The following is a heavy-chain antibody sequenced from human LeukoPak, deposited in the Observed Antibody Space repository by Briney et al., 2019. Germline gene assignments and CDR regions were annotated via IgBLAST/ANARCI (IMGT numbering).Heavy chain of an antibody. CDR1: GFTFDDYA. Sequence: GGSLRLSCAASGFTFDDYAMHWVRQAPGKGLEWVSGISWNSGSIGYADSVKGRFTISRDNAKNSLYLQMNSLRAEDTALYYCAAAVHIPVAMWAFDIWGQGTMVTVSS. V-gene: IGHV3-9*01. CDR3: AAAVHIPVAMWAFDI. D-gene: IGHD2-2*01. J-gene: IGHJ3*02. CDR2: ISWNSGSI.